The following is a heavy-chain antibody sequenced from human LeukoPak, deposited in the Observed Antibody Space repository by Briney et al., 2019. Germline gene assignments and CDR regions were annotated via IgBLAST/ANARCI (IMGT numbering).Heavy chain of an antibody. V-gene: IGHV4-34*01. CDR2: INHSGST. CDR3: ARVGRQDYYGSGSYDY. Sequence: SETLSLTCAVYGGSFTGYYWSWIRQPPGKGLEWIGEINHSGSTNYNPSLKSRVTMSVDTSKNQFSLKLSSVTAADTAVYYCARVGRQDYYGSGSYDYWGQGTLVTVSS. J-gene: IGHJ4*02. D-gene: IGHD3-10*01. CDR1: GGSFTGYY.